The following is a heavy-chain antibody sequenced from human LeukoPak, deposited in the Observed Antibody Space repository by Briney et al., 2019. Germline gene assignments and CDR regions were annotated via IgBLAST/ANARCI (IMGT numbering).Heavy chain of an antibody. Sequence: GASVKVSCKASGYTFTSYGISWVRQAPGQGLEWMGWISAYNGNTNYAQKLQGRVTMTTDTSTSTAYMELRSLRSDDTAVYYYARDTCSGGSCYSTINDYWGQGTLVTVSS. J-gene: IGHJ4*02. CDR3: ARDTCSGGSCYSTINDY. CDR2: ISAYNGNT. V-gene: IGHV1-18*04. D-gene: IGHD2-15*01. CDR1: GYTFTSYG.